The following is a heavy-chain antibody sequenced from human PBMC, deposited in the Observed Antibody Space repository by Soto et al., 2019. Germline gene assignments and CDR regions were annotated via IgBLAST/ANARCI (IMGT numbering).Heavy chain of an antibody. V-gene: IGHV4-59*08. CDR2: IYYSGST. J-gene: IGHJ4*02. CDR3: ARLRGYSSSWTLDY. D-gene: IGHD6-13*01. CDR1: GGSISSYY. Sequence: SETLSLTCTVSGGSISSYYWSWIRQPPGKGLEWIGYIYYSGSTNYNPSLKSRVTISVDTSKNQFSLKLSSVTAADTAVYYCARLRGYSSSWTLDYWGQGTLVTVSS.